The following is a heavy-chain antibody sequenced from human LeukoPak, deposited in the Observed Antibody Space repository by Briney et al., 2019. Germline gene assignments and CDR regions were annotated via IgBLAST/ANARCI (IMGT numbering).Heavy chain of an antibody. CDR1: GFTFSSYS. Sequence: GGSLRLSCAASGFTFSSYSMNWVRQAPGKGLEWVSYIRSSSSTIYYADSVKGRFTISRDNAKNSLYLQMNSLRAEDTAVYYCARAKRNGFDIWGQGTMVTVSS. J-gene: IGHJ3*02. CDR3: ARAKRNGFDI. V-gene: IGHV3-48*01. CDR2: IRSSSSTI.